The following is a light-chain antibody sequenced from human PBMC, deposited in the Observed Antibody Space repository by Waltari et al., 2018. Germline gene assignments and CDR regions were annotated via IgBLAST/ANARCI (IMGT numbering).Light chain of an antibody. CDR1: TSIIRW. J-gene: IGKJ5*01. CDR2: KAS. CDR3: QHYSTYPIT. Sequence: DIQMTQSPSTLSASVGDRVTINCRASTSIIRWFAWFQQKPGKAPKFLFYKASTLESWVPSRFSGSGSGTEFTLTISSLQPDDFATYYCQHYSTYPITFGQGTRLEIK. V-gene: IGKV1-5*03.